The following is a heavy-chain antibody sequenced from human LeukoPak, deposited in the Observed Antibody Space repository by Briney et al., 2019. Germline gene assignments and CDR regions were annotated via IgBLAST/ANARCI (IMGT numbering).Heavy chain of an antibody. V-gene: IGHV4-39*07. CDR2: IYYSGST. J-gene: IGHJ5*02. CDR1: GDSISSSSYY. D-gene: IGHD3-10*01. Sequence: SETLSLTCTVSGDSISSSSYYWGWIRQPPGKGLEWIGSIYYSGSTYYNPSLKSRVTISVDTSKNQFSLKLSSVTAADTAVYYCARVQPRRITMVRGVKNWFDPWGQGTLVTVSS. CDR3: ARVQPRRITMVRGVKNWFDP.